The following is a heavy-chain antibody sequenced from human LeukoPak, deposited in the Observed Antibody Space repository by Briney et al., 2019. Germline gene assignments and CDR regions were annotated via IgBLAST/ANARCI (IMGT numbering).Heavy chain of an antibody. CDR3: ARAEPDYYDSSGSINWFDP. CDR1: GGTFSSYA. Sequence: SVKVSCKASGGTFSSYAISWVRQAPGQGLEWLGGIIPIFGTANYAQKFQGRVTITADESTSTAYMELRSLRSEDTAVYYCARAEPDYYDSSGSINWFDPWGQGTLVTVSS. CDR2: IIPIFGTA. D-gene: IGHD3-22*01. J-gene: IGHJ5*02. V-gene: IGHV1-69*13.